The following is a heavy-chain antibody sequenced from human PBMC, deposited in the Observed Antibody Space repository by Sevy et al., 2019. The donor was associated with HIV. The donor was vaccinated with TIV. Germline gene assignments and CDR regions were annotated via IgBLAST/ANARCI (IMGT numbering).Heavy chain of an antibody. D-gene: IGHD6-13*01. CDR1: GGSVSSGDYY. V-gene: IGHV4-61*08. J-gene: IGHJ4*02. Sequence: SETLSITCAVSGGSVSSGDYYWSWIRQPPGKGLEWIGYISYIGSTNYSPSLKSRVTISVDTSKNQFSLKLNSVTAADTAVYYCVRDRIAAAGGYFDYWGQGTLVTVSS. CDR2: ISYIGST. CDR3: VRDRIAAAGGYFDY.